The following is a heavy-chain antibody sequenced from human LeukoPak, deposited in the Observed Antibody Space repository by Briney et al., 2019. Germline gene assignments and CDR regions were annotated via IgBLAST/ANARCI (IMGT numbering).Heavy chain of an antibody. CDR1: GFTFSSYA. J-gene: IGHJ4*02. CDR3: ARDRIAVAGLYFDY. D-gene: IGHD6-19*01. V-gene: IGHV3-30-3*01. CDR2: ISYDGSNK. Sequence: GGSLRLSCAASGFTFSSYAMHWVRQAPGKGLEWVAVISYDGSNKYYADSVKGRFTISRDNSKNTLYLQMNSLRAEDTAVYYCARDRIAVAGLYFDYWGQGTLDTVSS.